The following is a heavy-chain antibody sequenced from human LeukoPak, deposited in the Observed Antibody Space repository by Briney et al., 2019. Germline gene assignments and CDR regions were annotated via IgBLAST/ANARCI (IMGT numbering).Heavy chain of an antibody. D-gene: IGHD3-10*01. CDR1: GFSFSSYE. Sequence: GRSLRLSCAASGFSFSSYEMNWVRQGPGKGLEWVSYISGSGTTIYDADSVKGRFTISRDNAKNSLYLHLNSLTAEDMAIYYCVRDEIRSGAFDIWGQGTMVTVSS. CDR2: ISGSGTTI. J-gene: IGHJ3*02. CDR3: VRDEIRSGAFDI. V-gene: IGHV3-48*03.